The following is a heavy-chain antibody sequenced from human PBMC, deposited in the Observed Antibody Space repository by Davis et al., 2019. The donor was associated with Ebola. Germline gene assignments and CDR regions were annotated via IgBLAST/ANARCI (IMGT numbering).Heavy chain of an antibody. CDR3: ARDRGIAVAGTRYYGMDV. J-gene: IGHJ6*02. D-gene: IGHD6-19*01. CDR1: GFTFSSYG. Sequence: LSLTCAASGFTFSSYGMHWVRQAPGKGLEWVAVIWYDGSNKYYADSVKGRFTISRDNSKNTLYLQMNSLRAEDTAVYYCARDRGIAVAGTRYYGMDVWGQGTTVTVSS. CDR2: IWYDGSNK. V-gene: IGHV3-33*01.